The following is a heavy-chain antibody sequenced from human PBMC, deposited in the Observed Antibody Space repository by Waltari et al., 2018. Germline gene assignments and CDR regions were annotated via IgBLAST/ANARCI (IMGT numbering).Heavy chain of an antibody. D-gene: IGHD1-26*01. CDR1: GGSISSSSYY. J-gene: IGHJ3*02. CDR2: IYYSGST. V-gene: IGHV4-39*07. Sequence: QLQLQESGPGLVKPSETLSLTCTVSGGSISSSSYYWGWIRQPPGKGLEWIGSIYYSGSTYYNPSLKSRVTISVDTSKNQFSLKLSSVTAADTAVYYCARDPGDLKVGAGGAFDIWGQGTMVTVSS. CDR3: ARDPGDLKVGAGGAFDI.